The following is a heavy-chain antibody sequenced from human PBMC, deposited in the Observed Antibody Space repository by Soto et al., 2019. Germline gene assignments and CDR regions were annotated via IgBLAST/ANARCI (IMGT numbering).Heavy chain of an antibody. Sequence: SETLSLTCTVSGGSISSYYWSWIRQPPGKGLEWIGYIYYSGSTNYNPSLKSRVTISVDTSKNQFSLKLSSVTAADTAVYYCAAASGGRVMDVWGKGTTVTVSS. V-gene: IGHV4-59*01. CDR1: GGSISSYY. CDR2: IYYSGST. J-gene: IGHJ6*03. CDR3: AAASGGRVMDV. D-gene: IGHD2-15*01.